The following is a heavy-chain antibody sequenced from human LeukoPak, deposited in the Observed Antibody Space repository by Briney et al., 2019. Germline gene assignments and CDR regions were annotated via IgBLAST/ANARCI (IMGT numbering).Heavy chain of an antibody. CDR2: MNPNSGNT. CDR1: GYTFTSYD. Sequence: ASVKVSCKASGYTFTSYDINWVRQAPGQGLEWMGWMNPNSGNTDYAQKFQGRVTITRNTSISTAYMELSSLRSEDTAVYYCARGQGTGITMVRVSDAFDIWGQGTMVTVSS. J-gene: IGHJ3*02. CDR3: ARGQGTGITMVRVSDAFDI. V-gene: IGHV1-8*03. D-gene: IGHD3-10*01.